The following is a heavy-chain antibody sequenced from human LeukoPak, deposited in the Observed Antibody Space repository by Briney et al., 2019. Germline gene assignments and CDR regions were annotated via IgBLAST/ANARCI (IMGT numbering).Heavy chain of an antibody. Sequence: SETLSLTCTVSGGSISSYYWSWIRQPPGKGLEWIGYIYYSGSTNYNPSLKSRVTISVDTSKNQFSLKLSSMTAADTAVYYCARGSRTIFGVVIPFDYWGQGTLVTVSS. V-gene: IGHV4-59*01. J-gene: IGHJ4*02. D-gene: IGHD3-3*01. CDR2: IYYSGST. CDR1: GGSISSYY. CDR3: ARGSRTIFGVVIPFDY.